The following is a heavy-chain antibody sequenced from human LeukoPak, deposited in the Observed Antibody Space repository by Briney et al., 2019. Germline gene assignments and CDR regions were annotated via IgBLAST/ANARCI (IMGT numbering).Heavy chain of an antibody. D-gene: IGHD4-17*01. V-gene: IGHV1-2*02. CDR2: INPNNGAT. CDR1: GYTFTGYY. J-gene: IGHJ4*02. Sequence: ASVKVSCEASGYTFTGYYMYWVRQAPGQGLEWMAWINPNNGATNYAQNFQGRVTMARDTSISTAYMELSRLRSDDTAVYYCARDLHGDYVPDFDYWGQGTLVTVSS. CDR3: ARDLHGDYVPDFDY.